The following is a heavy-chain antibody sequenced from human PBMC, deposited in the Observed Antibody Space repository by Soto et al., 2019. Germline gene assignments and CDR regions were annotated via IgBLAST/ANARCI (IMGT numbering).Heavy chain of an antibody. V-gene: IGHV4-31*03. CDR1: GDSISGSGYY. Sequence: SETLSLTCTVSGDSISGSGYYWSWIRQHPGKGLEWIGYIYYTGTTYYNPSLRSRVTISVDSSKTQFSLKLSSVTAADTAMYYCARGTYNWNDGTWFDPWGQGTLVTVSS. CDR2: IYYTGTT. CDR3: ARGTYNWNDGTWFDP. J-gene: IGHJ5*02. D-gene: IGHD1-1*01.